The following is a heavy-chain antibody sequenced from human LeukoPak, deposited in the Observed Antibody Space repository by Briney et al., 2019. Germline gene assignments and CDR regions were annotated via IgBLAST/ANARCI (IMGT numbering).Heavy chain of an antibody. J-gene: IGHJ6*03. Sequence: SETLSPTCTVSGGSISSYYWSWIRQPPGKGLEWIGYIYTSGSTTYNPSLKSRVTISVDTSKNQFFLKLSSVTAADTAVYYCARRLVGSASFASRHYYYYYMDVWGKGTTVTVSS. CDR3: ARRLVGSASFASRHYYYYYMDV. CDR2: IYTSGST. CDR1: GGSISSYY. D-gene: IGHD1-26*01. V-gene: IGHV4-4*09.